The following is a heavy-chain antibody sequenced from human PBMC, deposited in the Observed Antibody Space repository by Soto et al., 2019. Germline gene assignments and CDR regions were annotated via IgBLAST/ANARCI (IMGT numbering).Heavy chain of an antibody. CDR3: ARDSAIAAAGNWELGYYFDY. J-gene: IGHJ4*02. Sequence: QVQLVESGGGVVQPGRSLRLSCAASGFTFSSYGMHWVRQAPGKGLEWVAVIWYDGSNKYYAESVKGRFTISRDKSKNTLYLQMNSLRAEDTAVYYCARDSAIAAAGNWELGYYFDYWGQGTLVTVSS. D-gene: IGHD6-13*01. V-gene: IGHV3-33*01. CDR2: IWYDGSNK. CDR1: GFTFSSYG.